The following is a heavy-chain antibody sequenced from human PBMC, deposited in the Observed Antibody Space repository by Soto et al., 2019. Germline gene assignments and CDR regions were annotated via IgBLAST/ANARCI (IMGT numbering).Heavy chain of an antibody. CDR3: AREGSGYYKYNWFDP. CDR2: IYHSVST. Sequence: PSETLSLTCAVSGGSISSSNWWSWVRKPPGKGLEWIGEIYHSVSTNYNPSLKSRVTISVDKSKNQFSLKLSSVTAADTAVYYCAREGSGYYKYNWFDPWGQGTLVTVSS. V-gene: IGHV4-4*02. D-gene: IGHD3-22*01. CDR1: GGSISSSNW. J-gene: IGHJ5*02.